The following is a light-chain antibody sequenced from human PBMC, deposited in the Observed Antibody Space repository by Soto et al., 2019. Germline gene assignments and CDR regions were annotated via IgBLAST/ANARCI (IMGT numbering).Light chain of an antibody. CDR3: QQYNTFPFT. V-gene: IGKV1-5*01. CDR2: DAS. J-gene: IGKJ3*01. Sequence: DIQMTQSPSTLSASVGDRVTITCRASQSISSWLAWYQQKPGKAPKLLIYDASSLESGVPSRFSGSGSGTEFTLTISSLQHDDFATYYCQQYNTFPFTIGPGTKVDIK. CDR1: QSISSW.